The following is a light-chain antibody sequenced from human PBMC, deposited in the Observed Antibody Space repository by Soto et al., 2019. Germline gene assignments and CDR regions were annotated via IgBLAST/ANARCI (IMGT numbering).Light chain of an antibody. CDR3: QQGGT. J-gene: IGKJ5*01. Sequence: EIVLTQSPATLSLSPGERATLSCRASQSVNSYLAWYQQKPGQAPRLLIYDASNRATGIPARFSGSGSGTDFTLTFSSLEPKDFAVYYCQQGGTFGQGTRLEIK. CDR1: QSVNSY. V-gene: IGKV3-11*01. CDR2: DAS.